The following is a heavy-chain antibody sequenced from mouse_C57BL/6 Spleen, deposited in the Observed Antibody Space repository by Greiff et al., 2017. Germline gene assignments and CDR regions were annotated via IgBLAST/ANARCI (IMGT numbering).Heavy chain of an antibody. J-gene: IGHJ4*01. CDR1: GFTFSSYA. Sequence: EVHLVESGEGLVKPGGSLKLSCAASGFTFSSYAMSWVRQTPEKRLEWVAYISSGGDYIYYADTVKGRFTISRDNARNTLYLQMSSLKSEDTAMYYGTRGTIGYRPSMDYWGQGTSVTVSS. CDR2: ISSGGDYI. CDR3: TRGTIGYRPSMDY. V-gene: IGHV5-9-1*02. D-gene: IGHD2-14*01.